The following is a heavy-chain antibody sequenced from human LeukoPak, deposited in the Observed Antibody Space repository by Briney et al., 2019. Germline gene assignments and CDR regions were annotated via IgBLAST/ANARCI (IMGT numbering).Heavy chain of an antibody. J-gene: IGHJ4*02. D-gene: IGHD3-9*01. CDR2: ISYDGRYK. V-gene: IGHV3-30*18. CDR3: GKAPGDFDWLSPIGH. Sequence: GRSLRLSCAASGFTFSTYAMHWVRQAPGKGLEWVAVISYDGRYKYYAASVKGRFTISRDNSKNTLYLQLDSLRSEDTAVYSCGKAPGDFDWLSPIGHWGQGALVTVSS. CDR1: GFTFSTYA.